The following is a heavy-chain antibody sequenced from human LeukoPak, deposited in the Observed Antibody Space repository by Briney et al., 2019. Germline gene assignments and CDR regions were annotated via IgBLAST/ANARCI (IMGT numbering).Heavy chain of an antibody. CDR3: SQGSGQYFHY. J-gene: IGHJ4*02. D-gene: IGHD2-15*01. Sequence: GGSLRLSCAVSGLTLSDVWMNWVRQAPGKGLELVGRIRSKTAGGTTDFAAPVKGRFTILRDDSENTVYLQMNSLTTEDTAVYYCSQGSGQYFHYWGQGTLVTVSS. CDR1: GLTLSDVW. CDR2: IRSKTAGGTT. V-gene: IGHV3-15*07.